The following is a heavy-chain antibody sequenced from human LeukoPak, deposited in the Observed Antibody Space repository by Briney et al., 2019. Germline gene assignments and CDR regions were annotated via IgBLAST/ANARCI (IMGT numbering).Heavy chain of an antibody. J-gene: IGHJ4*02. CDR1: GFTFDDYA. CDR2: ISWNSGSI. D-gene: IGHD1-26*01. Sequence: RSLRLSCAASGFTFDDYAMHWVRQAPGKGLEGVSGISWNSGSIGYADSVKGRFTISRDNAKNSLYLQMNSLRAEDTALYYCAKGVFVGATNGYYFDYWGQGTLVTVSS. CDR3: AKGVFVGATNGYYFDY. V-gene: IGHV3-9*01.